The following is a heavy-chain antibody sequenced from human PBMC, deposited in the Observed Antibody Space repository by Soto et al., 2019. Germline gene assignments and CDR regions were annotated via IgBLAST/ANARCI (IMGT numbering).Heavy chain of an antibody. CDR3: ASTIAGLRYFDWLQTNFDY. CDR2: IYYSGST. CDR1: GGSISSGDYY. D-gene: IGHD3-9*01. Sequence: PSETLSLTCTVSGGSISSGDYYWSWIRQPPGKGLEWIGYIYYSGSTYYNPSLESRVTISVDTSKNQFSLKLSSVTAADTAVYYCASTIAGLRYFDWLQTNFDYWGQGTLVTVSS. V-gene: IGHV4-30-4*01. J-gene: IGHJ4*02.